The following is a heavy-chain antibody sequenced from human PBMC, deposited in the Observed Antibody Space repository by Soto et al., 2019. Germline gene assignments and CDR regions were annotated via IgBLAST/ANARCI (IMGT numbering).Heavy chain of an antibody. V-gene: IGHV1-18*01. CDR2: ISAYNGNT. J-gene: IGHJ5*01. CDR1: GYTFTSYG. CDR3: ARSEINYSRLDS. Sequence: ASVKVSCKASGYTFTSYGISWVRQAPGQGLEWIGWISAYNGNTKYAQKFQGRVTITTDTSTSTAYMELSSLRSEDTAIYYCARSEINYSRLDSWGQGTLVTVSS. D-gene: IGHD2-21*01.